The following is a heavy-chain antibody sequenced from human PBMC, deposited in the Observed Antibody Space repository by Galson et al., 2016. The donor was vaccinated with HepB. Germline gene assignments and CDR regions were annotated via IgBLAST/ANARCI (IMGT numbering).Heavy chain of an antibody. CDR1: GFTFGDYA. CDR2: IRSKVYGGIS. J-gene: IGHJ5*02. V-gene: IGHV3-49*03. CDR3: TRAIPATRGWFDP. Sequence: SLRLSCAASGFTFGDYAVFWFRQAPGKGLEWVGLIRSKVYGGISQNAASVKGRFTISRDDSKSIAYLQMNSLRMEDTAVYFCTRAIPATRGWFDPWGQGTLVTVSS. D-gene: IGHD2-2*01.